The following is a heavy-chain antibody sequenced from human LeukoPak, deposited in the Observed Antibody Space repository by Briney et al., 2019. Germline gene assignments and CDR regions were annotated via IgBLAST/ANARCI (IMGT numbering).Heavy chain of an antibody. V-gene: IGHV4-31*03. D-gene: IGHD5-12*01. CDR3: ARTPDLASFDY. Sequence: SETLSLTCTVSGGSISSGGYYWSWIRQHPGKGLEWIGYIYYSGSTYYNPSLKSRATISVDTSKKQFSLKLSSVTAADTAVYYCARTPDLASFDYWGQGTLVTVSS. CDR1: GGSISSGGYY. J-gene: IGHJ4*02. CDR2: IYYSGST.